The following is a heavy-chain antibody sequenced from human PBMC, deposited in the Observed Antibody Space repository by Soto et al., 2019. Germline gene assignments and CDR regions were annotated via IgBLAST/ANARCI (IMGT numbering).Heavy chain of an antibody. V-gene: IGHV1-18*01. CDR1: GYGFRNYG. CDR3: ARGWDYTDYYGDY. D-gene: IGHD1-26*01. CDR2: SSTYSGDT. J-gene: IGHJ4*02. Sequence: QVQLVQSGAEVKRPGASVKVACKTSGYGFRNYGISWVRQAPGQGLEWMGWSSTYSGDTDYAQMFQDRITMTTDTTTSTVHMELRSLTLGDTAVYYCARGWDYTDYYGDYWGQGTLVTVSS.